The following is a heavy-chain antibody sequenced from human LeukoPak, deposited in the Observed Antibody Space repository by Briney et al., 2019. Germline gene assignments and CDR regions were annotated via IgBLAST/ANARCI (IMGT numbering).Heavy chain of an antibody. CDR1: GYTFTGYY. CDR3: FFEQKAAYEIGFDP. D-gene: IGHD3-3*01. Sequence: ASVKVSCKASGYTFTGYYMHWVRQAPGQGLEWMEWINPNSGATNYAQIFQGRVTMTRDTSISKAYMELNRLISDDTAIYYCFFEQKAAYEIGFDPWGQGTLVTVSS. J-gene: IGHJ5*02. CDR2: INPNSGAT. V-gene: IGHV1-2*02.